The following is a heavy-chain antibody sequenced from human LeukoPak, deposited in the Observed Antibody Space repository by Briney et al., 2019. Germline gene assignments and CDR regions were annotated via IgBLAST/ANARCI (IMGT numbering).Heavy chain of an antibody. J-gene: IGHJ4*02. CDR3: AREGIAFGGPTTSDY. V-gene: IGHV3-21*01. CDR1: GFTFSTYN. D-gene: IGHD3-16*01. CDR2: ISSSSSYI. Sequence: GGSLRLSCAASGFTFSTYNMNWVRQAPGKGLEWVSSISSSSSYIYYADSVKGRFTISRDNAKNSLYLQMNSLRAEDTAVYYCAREGIAFGGPTTSDYWGQGTLLTVSS.